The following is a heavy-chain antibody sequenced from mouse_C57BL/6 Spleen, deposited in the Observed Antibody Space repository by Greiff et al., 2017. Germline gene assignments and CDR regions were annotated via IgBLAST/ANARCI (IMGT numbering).Heavy chain of an antibody. V-gene: IGHV2-2*01. Sequence: QVQLQQSGPGLVQPSQSLSITCTVSGFSLTSYGVHWVRQSPGKGLEWLGVIWSGGSTDYNAAFISRLSISKDNSKSQVFFKMNSLQADDTAIYYCARKRYGYDEGYWYFDVWGTGTTVTVSS. CDR2: IWSGGST. D-gene: IGHD2-2*01. J-gene: IGHJ1*03. CDR3: ARKRYGYDEGYWYFDV. CDR1: GFSLTSYG.